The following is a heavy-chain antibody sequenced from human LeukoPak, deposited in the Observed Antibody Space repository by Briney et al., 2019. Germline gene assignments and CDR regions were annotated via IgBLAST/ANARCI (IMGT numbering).Heavy chain of an antibody. D-gene: IGHD3-9*01. Sequence: GGSLRLSCEASGFTFSSYWMSWVRQAPGKGLEWVSAISGSGGSTYYADSVKGRFTISRDNSKNTLYLQMNSLRAEDTAVYYCAKEADYDILTVSYFDYWGQGTLVTVSS. CDR3: AKEADYDILTVSYFDY. CDR1: GFTFSSYW. CDR2: ISGSGGST. V-gene: IGHV3-23*01. J-gene: IGHJ4*02.